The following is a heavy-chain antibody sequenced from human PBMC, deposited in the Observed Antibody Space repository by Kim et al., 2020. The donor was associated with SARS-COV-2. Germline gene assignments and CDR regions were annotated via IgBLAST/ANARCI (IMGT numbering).Heavy chain of an antibody. CDR3: AKGLAVGQWLVRGNFDY. Sequence: GGSLRLSCAASGFTFSSYAMSWVRQAPGKGLEWVSAISGSGGSTYYADSVKGRFTISRDNSKNTLYLQMNSLRAEDTAVYYCAKGLAVGQWLVRGNFDYWGQGTLVTVSS. V-gene: IGHV3-23*01. CDR1: GFTFSSYA. CDR2: ISGSGGST. D-gene: IGHD6-19*01. J-gene: IGHJ4*02.